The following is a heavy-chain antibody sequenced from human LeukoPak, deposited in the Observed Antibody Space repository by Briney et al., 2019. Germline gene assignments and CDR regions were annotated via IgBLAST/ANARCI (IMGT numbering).Heavy chain of an antibody. J-gene: IGHJ4*02. CDR3: ARVAAADYFDY. CDR2: INPNNGNT. Sequence: VASVKVSCKASGYTFTSYGISWVRQAPGQGLEWMGWINPNNGNTNYAQKLQGRVTMTTDTSTSTAYMELRSLRSDDTAVYYCARVAAADYFDYWGQGTLVTVSS. V-gene: IGHV1-18*01. D-gene: IGHD6-13*01. CDR1: GYTFTSYG.